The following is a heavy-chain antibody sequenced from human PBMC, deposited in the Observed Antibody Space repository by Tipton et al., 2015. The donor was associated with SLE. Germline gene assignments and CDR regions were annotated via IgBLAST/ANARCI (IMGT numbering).Heavy chain of an antibody. D-gene: IGHD5-24*01. CDR1: GGSFSGYY. J-gene: IGHJ3*02. CDR2: INHSGST. Sequence: TLSLTCAVYGGSFSGYYWSWIRQPPGKGLEWIGEINHSGSTNYNPSLKSRVTISVDTSKNQFSLKLGSVTAADTAVYYCAGQRDPQRTFDIWGPGTMVTVSS. V-gene: IGHV4-34*01. CDR3: AGQRDPQRTFDI.